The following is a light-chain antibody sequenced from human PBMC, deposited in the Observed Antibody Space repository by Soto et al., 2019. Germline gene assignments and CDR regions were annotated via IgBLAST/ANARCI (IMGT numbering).Light chain of an antibody. Sequence: QAVVTQPPSASGTPGQRDTISCSGSSSNIGSNYVYWYQQLPGTAPKLLIYRNNQRPSGVPDRFSGSKSGTSASLAISGLRSEDEADYYCAAWDDSLSGWVFGGGTKVTVL. CDR1: SSNIGSNY. CDR2: RNN. CDR3: AAWDDSLSGWV. J-gene: IGLJ3*02. V-gene: IGLV1-47*01.